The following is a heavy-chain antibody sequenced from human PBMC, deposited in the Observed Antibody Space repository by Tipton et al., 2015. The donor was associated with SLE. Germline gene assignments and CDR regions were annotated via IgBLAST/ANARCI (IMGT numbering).Heavy chain of an antibody. V-gene: IGHV4-59*12. J-gene: IGHJ4*02. CDR3: TRRDTSKWRFDY. Sequence: TLSLTCSVSGGSISSYYWSWIRQPPGKGLEWIGYIHHSGTTNYNPSLQSRVSISVDKSKNQFSLNLNSVTAADTAVYFCTRRDTSKWRFDYWGQGTLVTVSS. CDR1: GGSISSYY. D-gene: IGHD2-2*01. CDR2: IHHSGTT.